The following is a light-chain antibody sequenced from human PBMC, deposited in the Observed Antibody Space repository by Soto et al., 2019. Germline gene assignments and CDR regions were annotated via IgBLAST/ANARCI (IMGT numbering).Light chain of an antibody. CDR3: QHSDNLGT. J-gene: IGKJ2*01. CDR2: DAS. V-gene: IGKV1-33*01. Sequence: DIQMTQSPSSLSASVGDRVTITCQASQDISNYLNWYQQKPGKAPKLLIYDASNLETGVPSRFTGGGSGTDFTFTISSLQPEDIATYYCQHSDNLGTFGQGTKLEIK. CDR1: QDISNY.